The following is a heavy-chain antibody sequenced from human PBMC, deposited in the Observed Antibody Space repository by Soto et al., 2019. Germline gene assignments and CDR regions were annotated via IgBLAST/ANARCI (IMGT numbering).Heavy chain of an antibody. CDR3: TIAPFIVARMDY. CDR1: GFTFSNAW. J-gene: IGHJ4*02. CDR2: IKSKTDGGTT. V-gene: IGHV3-15*01. D-gene: IGHD5-12*01. Sequence: EVQLVESGGGLVKPGGSLRLSCAASGFTFSNAWMSWVRQASGKGLEWVGRIKSKTDGGTTDYAAPVKGRFTVSRDDSKSTLYLQMNSLKTEDTGVYYCTIAPFIVARMDYWGQGTLVTVS.